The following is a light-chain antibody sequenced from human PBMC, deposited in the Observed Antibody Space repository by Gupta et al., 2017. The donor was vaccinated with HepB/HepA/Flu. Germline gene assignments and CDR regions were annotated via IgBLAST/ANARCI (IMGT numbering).Light chain of an antibody. CDR3: SSYTSSSTSV. CDR1: SSDVGGYDY. CDR2: DVT. Sequence: SSDVGGYDYVSWYQQHPGKAPKLMIYDVTNRPSGVSNRFSVSKSGTTASLTISGLQAEDEADYYCSSYTSSSTSVFGTGTKVTVL. J-gene: IGLJ1*01. V-gene: IGLV2-14*03.